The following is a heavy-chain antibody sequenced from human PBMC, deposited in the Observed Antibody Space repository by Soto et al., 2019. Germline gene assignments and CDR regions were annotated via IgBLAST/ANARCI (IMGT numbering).Heavy chain of an antibody. CDR2: IYYSGST. D-gene: IGHD5-12*01. J-gene: IGHJ4*02. Sequence: SETLSLTCTVSGGSISSGGYYWSWIRQHPGKGLEWIGYIYYSGSTYYNPSLKSRVTISVDTSKNQFSLKLSSVTAADTAAYYCARARMKSSSGYDAFDYWGQGTLVTVSS. CDR3: ARARMKSSSGYDAFDY. CDR1: GGSISSGGYY. V-gene: IGHV4-31*03.